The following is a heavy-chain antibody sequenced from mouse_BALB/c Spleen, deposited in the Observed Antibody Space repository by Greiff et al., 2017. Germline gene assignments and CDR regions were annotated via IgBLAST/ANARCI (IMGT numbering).Heavy chain of an antibody. Sequence: DVKLVESGGGLVKPGGSLKLSCAASGFAFSSYDMSWVRQTPEKRLEWVAYISSGGGSTYYPDTVKGRFTISRDNAKNTLYLQMSSLKSEDTAMYYCARQGNFLAYWGQGTLVTVSA. V-gene: IGHV5-12-1*01. D-gene: IGHD2-1*01. CDR2: ISSGGGST. CDR3: ARQGNFLAY. J-gene: IGHJ3*01. CDR1: GFAFSSYD.